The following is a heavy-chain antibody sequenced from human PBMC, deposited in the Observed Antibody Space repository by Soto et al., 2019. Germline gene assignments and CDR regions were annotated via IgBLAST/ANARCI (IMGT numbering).Heavy chain of an antibody. V-gene: IGHV1-69*12. D-gene: IGHD6-13*01. Sequence: QVQLVQSGAEVKKPGSSVKVSCKASGGTFSSYAISWVRQAPGQGLEWMRGIIPIFGTANYAQKFQGRVTITADESTSTAYMELSSLRSEDTAVYYCARGYSSSWAYYFDYWGQGTLVTVSS. CDR1: GGTFSSYA. CDR3: ARGYSSSWAYYFDY. CDR2: IIPIFGTA. J-gene: IGHJ4*02.